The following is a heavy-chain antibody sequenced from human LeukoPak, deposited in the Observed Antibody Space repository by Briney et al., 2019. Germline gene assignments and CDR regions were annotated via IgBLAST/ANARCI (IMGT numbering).Heavy chain of an antibody. V-gene: IGHV1-8*01. CDR1: GYTFTSYD. D-gene: IGHD7-27*01. J-gene: IGHJ4*02. CDR2: MSPNSGDT. Sequence: WASVKVSCKASGYTFTSYDFNWVRQATGQRPEWMGWMSPNSGDTGYAQKFQDRVTMTRNTSISTAYMGLSSLRSDDTAVYYCARGPPNWGYDYWGPGTLVTVSS. CDR3: ARGPPNWGYDY.